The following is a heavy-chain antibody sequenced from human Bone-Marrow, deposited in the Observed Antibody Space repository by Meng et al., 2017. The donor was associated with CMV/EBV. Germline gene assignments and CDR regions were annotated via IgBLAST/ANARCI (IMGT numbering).Heavy chain of an antibody. J-gene: IGHJ3*01. D-gene: IGHD4-23*01. CDR2: ISSSSSYI. V-gene: IGHV3-21*04. CDR3: AKPHPTSVVRVHVFDV. Sequence: GGYLRLSCAASGFTFSSYSMNWVRQAPGKGLEWVSSISSSSSYIYYADSVKGRFTISRDNSKNTLYLQMNSLRADDTAVYYCAKPHPTSVVRVHVFDVWGQGTLVTVSS. CDR1: GFTFSSYS.